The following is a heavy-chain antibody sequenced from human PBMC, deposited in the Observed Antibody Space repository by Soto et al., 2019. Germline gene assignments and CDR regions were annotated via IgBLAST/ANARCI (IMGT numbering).Heavy chain of an antibody. CDR2: IYSGGST. J-gene: IGHJ4*02. V-gene: IGHV3-66*01. CDR3: QCSGGSSYYFDY. Sequence: EVQLVESGGGLVQPGGSLRLSCEASGFTVSSNYMSWVRQAPGKGLEWVSVIYSGGSTYYADSVKGRFTISRDNSKNTLYLQMNSLRAEDTAVYYCQCSGGSSYYFDYWGQGTLVTVSS. CDR1: GFTVSSNY. D-gene: IGHD2-15*01.